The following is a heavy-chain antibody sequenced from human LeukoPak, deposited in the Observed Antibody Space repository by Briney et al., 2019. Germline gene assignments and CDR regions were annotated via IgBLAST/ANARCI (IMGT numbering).Heavy chain of an antibody. CDR3: GRQVDTSMALPDY. Sequence: ASVKVSCKASGYTFADYGISWVRQAPGLGLEWMGWISGYNGKTNYAQKFQGRVTMTTDTSTRIAFMELRSLRSDDTAVYYCGRQVDTSMALPDYWGQGTLVTVSS. CDR2: ISGYNGKT. V-gene: IGHV1-18*01. CDR1: GYTFADYG. J-gene: IGHJ4*02. D-gene: IGHD5-18*01.